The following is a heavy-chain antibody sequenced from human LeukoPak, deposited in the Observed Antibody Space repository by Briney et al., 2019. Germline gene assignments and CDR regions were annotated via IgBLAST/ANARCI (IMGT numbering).Heavy chain of an antibody. V-gene: IGHV1-18*01. D-gene: IGHD3-10*01. J-gene: IGHJ4*02. CDR3: ARTLDCYGSGSYQYYFDY. Sequence: ASVKVSCKASGYTFTSYGTSWVRQAPGQGLEWMGWISAYNGNTNYAQKLQGRVTMTTDTSTSSAYMELRSLRSDDTAVYYCARTLDCYGSGSYQYYFDYWGQGTLVTVSS. CDR1: GYTFTSYG. CDR2: ISAYNGNT.